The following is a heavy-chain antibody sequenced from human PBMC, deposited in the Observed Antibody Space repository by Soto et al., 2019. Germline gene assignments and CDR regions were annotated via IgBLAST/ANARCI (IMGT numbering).Heavy chain of an antibody. V-gene: IGHV3-9*01. CDR2: ISWTGAAT. Sequence: EAQLVESGGGLVQPGRSLRLSCVASGFTFDDYAIHWVRQAPGKGLEWVSGISWTGAATGYAYSVKGRFTISRDNAKNSLYLQMSSLRTENTAIYYCANLPLYGSGCDCWGQGTLVTVSS. CDR1: GFTFDDYA. J-gene: IGHJ4*02. CDR3: ANLPLYGSGCDC. D-gene: IGHD3-10*01.